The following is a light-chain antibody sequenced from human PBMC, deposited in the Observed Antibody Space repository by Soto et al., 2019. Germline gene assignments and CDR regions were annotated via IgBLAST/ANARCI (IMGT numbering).Light chain of an antibody. J-gene: IGKJ1*01. V-gene: IGKV3-20*01. Sequence: ETVLTQSPGTLSLSPGERATLSCRASQSVDNNYLAWYQQQPGQAPRLLIFGASSRAIGIPDRFSGSGSGTDLTLTISRLQPVYFAVYSCTKYGNQFPWPFG. CDR3: TKYGNQFPWP. CDR1: QSVDNNY. CDR2: GAS.